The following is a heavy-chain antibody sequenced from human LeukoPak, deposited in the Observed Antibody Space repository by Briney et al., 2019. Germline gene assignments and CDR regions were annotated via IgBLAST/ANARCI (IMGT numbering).Heavy chain of an antibody. CDR1: GGSFSGYY. Sequence: PSETLSLTCAVYGGSFSGYYWSWIRQPPGKGLEWIGEINHSGSTNYNPSLKSRVTISVDTSKNQFSLKLSSVTAADTAVYYCARGLKQITRYYYDSSGYYFDYWGQGTLVTVSS. CDR3: ARGLKQITRYYYDSSGYYFDY. J-gene: IGHJ4*02. D-gene: IGHD3-22*01. V-gene: IGHV4-34*01. CDR2: INHSGST.